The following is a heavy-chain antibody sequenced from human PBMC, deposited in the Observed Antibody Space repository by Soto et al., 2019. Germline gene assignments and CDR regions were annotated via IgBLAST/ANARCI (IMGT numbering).Heavy chain of an antibody. D-gene: IGHD2-8*02. Sequence: GGSLRLSCAGSGFICSSYDMSWVRQAPGKGLEWVSTILVGGSTHYEDSVKGRFTISRDTSKNTVYLQMNSLTAGDTAVYYCAKATATGGGAFEIYGQGTMVT. J-gene: IGHJ3*02. CDR2: ILVGGST. CDR1: GFICSSYD. V-gene: IGHV3-23*01. CDR3: AKATATGGGAFEI.